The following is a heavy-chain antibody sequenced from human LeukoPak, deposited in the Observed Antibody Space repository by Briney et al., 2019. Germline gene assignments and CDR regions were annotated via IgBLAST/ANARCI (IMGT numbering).Heavy chain of an antibody. Sequence: PGGSLRLSFAASGFTFSSYEMNWVRQAPGKGLEWVSPISSSGSTIYYAHSVKGRFTISRDNAKNSLYLQMNNLRAENTAVYYCAIHMVRGAYGMHVWGKRTTFTASS. D-gene: IGHD3-10*01. CDR3: AIHMVRGAYGMHV. V-gene: IGHV3-48*03. J-gene: IGHJ6*01. CDR1: GFTFSSYE. CDR2: ISSSGSTI.